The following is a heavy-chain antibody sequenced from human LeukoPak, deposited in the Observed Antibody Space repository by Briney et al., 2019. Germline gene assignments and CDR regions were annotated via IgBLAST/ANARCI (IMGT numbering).Heavy chain of an antibody. Sequence: PGGSLRLSCAASGFTVSSNYMSWVRQAPGKGLERVSIIYSGGTTYYADSVKGRFTISRDNSKNTLYLQMNSLRAEDTAVYYCARNTYYYHSGSFPFDFWGQGTLVTVSS. CDR3: ARNTYYYHSGSFPFDF. CDR1: GFTVSSNY. J-gene: IGHJ4*02. V-gene: IGHV3-53*01. CDR2: IYSGGTT. D-gene: IGHD3-10*01.